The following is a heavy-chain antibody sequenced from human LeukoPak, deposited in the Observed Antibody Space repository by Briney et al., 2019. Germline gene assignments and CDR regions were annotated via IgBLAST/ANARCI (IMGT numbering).Heavy chain of an antibody. V-gene: IGHV4-61*02. D-gene: IGHD3-9*01. CDR3: AREKRYFDWLLPTNFDY. CDR1: GGSISSGSYY. J-gene: IGHJ4*02. Sequence: SETLSLTCTVSGGSISSGSYYWSWIRQPAGKGLEWIGRIYTSGSTNYNPSLKSRVTMSVDTSKNQFSLKLSSVTAADTAVYYCAREKRYFDWLLPTNFDYWGQGTLVTVSS. CDR2: IYTSGST.